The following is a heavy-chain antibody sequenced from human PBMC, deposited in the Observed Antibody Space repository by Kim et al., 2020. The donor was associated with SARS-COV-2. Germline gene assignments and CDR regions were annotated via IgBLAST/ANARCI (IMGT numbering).Heavy chain of an antibody. D-gene: IGHD6-13*01. J-gene: IGHJ4*02. Sequence: GGSMRLSCAASGFTFSSYSMNWVRQAPGKGLEWVSYISSSSSTIYYADSVKGRFTISRDNAKNSLYLQMNSLREEDTAVYYCARDCGGAAAGRDYWGQGTLVTVSS. CDR3: ARDCGGAAAGRDY. CDR2: ISSSSSTI. V-gene: IGHV3-48*02. CDR1: GFTFSSYS.